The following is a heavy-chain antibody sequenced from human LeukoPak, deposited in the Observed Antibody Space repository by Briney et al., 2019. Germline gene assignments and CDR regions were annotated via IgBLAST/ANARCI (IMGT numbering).Heavy chain of an antibody. V-gene: IGHV1-3*01. D-gene: IGHD3-22*01. J-gene: IGHJ6*02. CDR1: GYTFTSYA. CDR2: INAGNGNT. CDR3: ARFRVSSGSPYYYYGMDV. Sequence: ASENVSCKASGYTFTSYAMHWVRQAPGQRLEWMGWINAGNGNTKYSQKFQGRVTITRDTSASTAYMELSSLRSEDTAVYYCARFRVSSGSPYYYYGMDVWGRGTTVTVSS.